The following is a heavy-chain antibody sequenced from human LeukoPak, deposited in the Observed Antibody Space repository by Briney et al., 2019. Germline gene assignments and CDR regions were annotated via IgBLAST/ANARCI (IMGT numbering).Heavy chain of an antibody. CDR1: GGTFSSYA. CDR2: IIPIFGTA. CDR3: ARDRGSSGWYWGLLDY. J-gene: IGHJ4*02. V-gene: IGHV1-69*13. D-gene: IGHD6-19*01. Sequence: SVTVSCKASGGTFSSYAISWVRQAPGQGLEWMGGIIPIFGTANYAQKFQGRVTITADESTSTAYMELSSLRSEGTAVYYCARDRGSSGWYWGLLDYWGQGTLVTVSS.